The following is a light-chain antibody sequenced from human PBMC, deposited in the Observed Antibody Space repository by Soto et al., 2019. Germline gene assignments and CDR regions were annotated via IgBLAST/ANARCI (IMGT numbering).Light chain of an antibody. CDR3: QQYHTWPIT. J-gene: IGKJ4*01. Sequence: DIGTTQSPATLSVAAGERVTFSCRASQGVSRKLACYQHKPGQAPRLLISGASTGATGIPARFSGSGSGTEFTLTISSLQSEDCAIYYCQQYHTWPITFGGGTKVDNK. CDR2: GAS. V-gene: IGKV3-15*01. CDR1: QGVSRK.